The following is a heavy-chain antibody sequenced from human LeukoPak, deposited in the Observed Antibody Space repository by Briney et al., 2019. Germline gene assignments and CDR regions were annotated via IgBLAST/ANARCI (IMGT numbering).Heavy chain of an antibody. D-gene: IGHD4-11*01. CDR1: GGSISSHY. J-gene: IGHJ6*03. CDR3: ARGLTTHYRGGYYYMDV. Sequence: SETLSLTCTVSGGSISSHYWSWIRQPPEKGLEWIGYIYYSGSTNYNPSLKSRVTISVDTSKNQFSLKLSSVTAADTAVYYCARGLTTHYRGGYYYMDVWGKGTTVTVSS. CDR2: IYYSGST. V-gene: IGHV4-59*11.